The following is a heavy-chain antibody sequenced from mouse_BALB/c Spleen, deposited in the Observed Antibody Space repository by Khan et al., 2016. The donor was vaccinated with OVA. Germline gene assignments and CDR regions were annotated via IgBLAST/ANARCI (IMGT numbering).Heavy chain of an antibody. J-gene: IGHJ3*01. CDR1: GFTFSTYG. CDR2: ISTGDSYT. CDR3: ARLAYYHDSEGFAY. V-gene: IGHV5-6*01. D-gene: IGHD1-1*01. Sequence: EVELVESGGDLVKPGGSLKLSCAASGFTFSTYGMSWVRQTPDKRLEWVATISTGDSYTYYPDSVKGQFTISRDNAKNTLYLQMNSLKSEDTAMFYCARLAYYHDSEGFAYWGQGTLVTVSA.